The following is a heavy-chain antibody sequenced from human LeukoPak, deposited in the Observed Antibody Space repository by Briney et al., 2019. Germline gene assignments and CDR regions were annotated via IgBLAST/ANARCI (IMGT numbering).Heavy chain of an antibody. J-gene: IGHJ3*01. D-gene: IGHD3-3*01. CDR1: GFSFDTYN. V-gene: IGHV3-21*01. CDR2: ISASSSHR. Sequence: PGGSLRLSCAAFGFSFDTYNMNWVRQAPGKGLEWVSSISASSSHRYYSDSVKGRFTISRDNAKNSLYLQMNCLRAEDTAVYYCAQGDSYYDFLLSVWGQGTMVTVSS. CDR3: AQGDSYYDFLLSV.